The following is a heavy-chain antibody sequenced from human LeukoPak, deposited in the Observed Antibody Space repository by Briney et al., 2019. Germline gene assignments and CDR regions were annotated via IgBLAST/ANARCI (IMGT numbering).Heavy chain of an antibody. Sequence: ASVKVSCKASGYTFTSYGISWVRQAPGQGLEWMGWISAYNGNTNYAQKLQGRVTMTTDTSTSTAYMELRSLRSDDTAVYYCARDRTARDIVVVPALDYWGQGTLVTVSS. J-gene: IGHJ4*02. V-gene: IGHV1-18*01. CDR3: ARDRTARDIVVVPALDY. CDR2: ISAYNGNT. CDR1: GYTFTSYG. D-gene: IGHD2-2*01.